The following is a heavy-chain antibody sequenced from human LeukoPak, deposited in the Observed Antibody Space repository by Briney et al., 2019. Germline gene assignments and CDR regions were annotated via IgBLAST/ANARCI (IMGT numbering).Heavy chain of an antibody. J-gene: IGHJ4*02. CDR1: GGSISSSSYY. D-gene: IGHD5-18*01. Sequence: TSETLSLTCSVSGGSISSSSYYWGWIRQPPGKGLEWIGSIYYSGRTHHNPSLKSRVTISVDTSKTQFSLKLSSVTAADTAVYYCARRPAFGYTGSYYFDYWGQGTLVTVSS. CDR2: IYYSGRT. CDR3: ARRPAFGYTGSYYFDY. V-gene: IGHV4-39*01.